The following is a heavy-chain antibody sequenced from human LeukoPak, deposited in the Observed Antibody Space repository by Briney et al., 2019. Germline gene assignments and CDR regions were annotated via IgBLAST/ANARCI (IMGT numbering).Heavy chain of an antibody. CDR2: ISGSGVTT. CDR1: GFTFSTYA. CDR3: AKNGAAAGTQARGADY. D-gene: IGHD6-13*01. Sequence: GGSPRLSCAASGFTFSTYAITWVRQAPGKGLEWVSTISGSGVTTYYADSVKGRFTVSRDNSKNTVSLQMNSLRAEDTALYYCAKNGAAAGTQARGADYWGQGTLVTVSS. V-gene: IGHV3-23*01. J-gene: IGHJ4*02.